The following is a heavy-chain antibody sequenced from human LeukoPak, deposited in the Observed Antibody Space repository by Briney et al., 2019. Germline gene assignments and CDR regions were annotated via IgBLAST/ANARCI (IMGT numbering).Heavy chain of an antibody. J-gene: IGHJ4*02. V-gene: IGHV3-7*01. CDR1: GLNFRNYW. Sequence: GGSLRLSCAASGLNFRNYWMSWVRQAPGKGLEWVANIHPDGGTKNYVGSVKGRFTISRDNAANSLDLQMNSLRVEDTAVYYCASTFPYCSGDSCALGAQGTLATVSS. CDR2: IHPDGGTK. CDR3: ASTFPYCSGDSCAL. D-gene: IGHD2-15*01.